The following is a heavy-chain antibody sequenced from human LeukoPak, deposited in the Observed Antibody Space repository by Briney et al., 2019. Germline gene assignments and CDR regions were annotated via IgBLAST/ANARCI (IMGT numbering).Heavy chain of an antibody. V-gene: IGHV3-9*01. CDR3: AKHSGGYNSDDAFDI. CDR1: GFNFGGYG. CDR2: ISWNGVRI. J-gene: IGHJ3*02. Sequence: GGSLRLSCAASGFNFGGYGMHWVRQVPGKGLEWVSGISWNGVRIGYADSVKGRFTISRDNSKNTLYLQMNSLRAEDTAVYYCAKHSGGYNSDDAFDIWGQGTMVTVSS. D-gene: IGHD5-24*01.